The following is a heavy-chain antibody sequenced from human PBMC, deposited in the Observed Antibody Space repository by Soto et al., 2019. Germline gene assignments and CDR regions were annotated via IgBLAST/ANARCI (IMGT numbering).Heavy chain of an antibody. J-gene: IGHJ4*02. CDR1: GFTFSNYW. CDR2: VKGDGSDI. V-gene: IGHV3-74*01. Sequence: EVQLVESGGALVQPGGSLRLSCVASGFTFSNYWMHWVRQAPGKGLEWVSRVKGDGSDITYAESVKGRFTISRDNAKNTLYLQMNSLRPEDTAIYYCSRWSEYWGQGTVVTVSS. D-gene: IGHD2-15*01. CDR3: SRWSEY.